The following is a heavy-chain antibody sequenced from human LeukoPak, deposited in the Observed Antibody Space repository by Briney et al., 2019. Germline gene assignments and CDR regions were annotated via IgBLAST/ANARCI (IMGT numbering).Heavy chain of an antibody. CDR1: GGSFSGYY. CDR2: INHSGST. Sequence: SETLSLTCAVYGGSFSGYYWSWIRQPPGKGLEWIGEINHSGSTNYNPSLKSRVTISVDTSKNQFSLKLSSVTAADTAVYYCARRRRCSSTSCHSYLDYWGQGTLVTVSS. J-gene: IGHJ4*02. V-gene: IGHV4-34*01. D-gene: IGHD2-2*01. CDR3: ARRRRCSSTSCHSYLDY.